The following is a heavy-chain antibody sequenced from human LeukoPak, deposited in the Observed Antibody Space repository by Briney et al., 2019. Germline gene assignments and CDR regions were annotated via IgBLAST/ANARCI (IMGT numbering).Heavy chain of an antibody. Sequence: GGSLRLSCSASGFDFATYWINWVRQAPGKGLEWVANISPDGSARYVDAVRGRFTTSRDNAKNSLSMEMNSLRAEDTAAYYCAGWGGGVNHWGQGTLVTVSS. D-gene: IGHD3-16*01. CDR2: ISPDGSAR. J-gene: IGHJ4*02. CDR3: AGWGGGVNH. CDR1: GFDFATYW. V-gene: IGHV3-7*01.